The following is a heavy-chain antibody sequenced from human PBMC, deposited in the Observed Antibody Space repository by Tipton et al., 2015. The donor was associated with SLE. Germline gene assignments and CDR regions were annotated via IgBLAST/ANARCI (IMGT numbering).Heavy chain of an antibody. CDR2: IYTSGST. CDR1: GGSISRGSYY. J-gene: IGHJ5*02. Sequence: TLSLTCTVSGGSISRGSYYWSWIRPPAGKGLEWIGRIYTSGSTNYNPSLKSRVTISVDTSKNQFSLKLSSVNAADTAVYYCAIDDFWSGREWFDPWGQGTLVTVSS. D-gene: IGHD3-3*01. V-gene: IGHV4-61*02. CDR3: AIDDFWSGREWFDP.